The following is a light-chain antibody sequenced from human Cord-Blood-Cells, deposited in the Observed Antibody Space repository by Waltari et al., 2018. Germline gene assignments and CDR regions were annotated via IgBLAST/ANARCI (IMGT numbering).Light chain of an antibody. J-gene: IGKJ1*01. Sequence: DIQMTQSPSTLSASVGDRVTITCRASQSISSWLAWYQQKPGKAPKLLIYDASSLESGVPSRFSGSGSGTEFTLTISSLQPYDCATYYCQQYNSYSGTFVQGTKVEIK. V-gene: IGKV1-5*01. CDR1: QSISSW. CDR2: DAS. CDR3: QQYNSYSGT.